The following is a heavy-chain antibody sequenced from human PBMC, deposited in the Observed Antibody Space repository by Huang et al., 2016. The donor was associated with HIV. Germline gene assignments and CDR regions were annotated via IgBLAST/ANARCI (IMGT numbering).Heavy chain of an antibody. CDR3: AKDADTSGYDVLGPFGS. Sequence: EVLLLESGGGLVQPGGSLRLSCVASGFTFSSYAMSWVRQAPGKGLGWVSGITDGINKSYDAHSGKGRFAVSRDDSTNTLYLQMNSLRAEDTAVYYCAKDADTSGYDVLGPFGSWGQGTLVTVSS. CDR2: ITDGINKS. J-gene: IGHJ4*02. D-gene: IGHD3-3*01. CDR1: GFTFSSYA. V-gene: IGHV3-23*01.